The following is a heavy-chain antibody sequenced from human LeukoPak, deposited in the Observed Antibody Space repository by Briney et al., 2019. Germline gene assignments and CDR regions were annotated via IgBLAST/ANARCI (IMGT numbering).Heavy chain of an antibody. D-gene: IGHD1-26*01. CDR3: AKADNEWELLAGYFDY. V-gene: IGHV3-23*01. Sequence: PGGSLRLSCAASGFTFSSYAMNWVRQAPGKGLEWVSAISGSGASTYYADSVKGRFTISRDNSKNTLYLQMNSLRAEDTAVYYCAKADNEWELLAGYFDYWGQGTLVSVSS. J-gene: IGHJ4*02. CDR1: GFTFSSYA. CDR2: ISGSGAST.